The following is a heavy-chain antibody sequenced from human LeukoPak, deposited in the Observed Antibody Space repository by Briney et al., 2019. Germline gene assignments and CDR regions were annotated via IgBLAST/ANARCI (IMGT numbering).Heavy chain of an antibody. Sequence: GGSLRLSCVGSGFIFSDQYMDWVRQAPGKGLEWLGRVRNKAHNYMTEYAASVKGRFSISRDDSLNSLFLRLNSLTVEDAAVYYCVRGGGYFFDYWGRGTRVTVSS. CDR1: GFIFSDQY. CDR3: VRGGGYFFDY. CDR2: VRNKAHNYMT. V-gene: IGHV3-72*01. D-gene: IGHD4-23*01. J-gene: IGHJ4*02.